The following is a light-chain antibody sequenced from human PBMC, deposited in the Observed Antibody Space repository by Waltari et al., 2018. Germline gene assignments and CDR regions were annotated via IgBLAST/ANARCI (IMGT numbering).Light chain of an antibody. Sequence: EVVLTQSPATLSLPTGARATLSCRASQSVDRYLAWYQQKPGQAPRLLIYDTFFRATGIPARFSGSGSGTDFTLTISSLEPEDFAVYYCQQRLNWPPVTFGQGTRLEIK. J-gene: IGKJ5*01. CDR3: QQRLNWPPVT. V-gene: IGKV3-11*01. CDR1: QSVDRY. CDR2: DTF.